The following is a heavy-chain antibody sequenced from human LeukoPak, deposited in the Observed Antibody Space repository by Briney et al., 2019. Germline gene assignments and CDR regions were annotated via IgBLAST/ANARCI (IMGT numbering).Heavy chain of an antibody. CDR3: ARLSGSRAQGRFDP. CDR2: IDPGDSDT. V-gene: IGHV5-51*01. J-gene: IGHJ5*02. CDR1: GYSFTNYW. Sequence: GESLKISCKGSGYSFTNYWIGWVRQMPGKGLEGMGIIDPGDSDTRYSPSFQGQVTISADKSISTAYLQWSSLKASDTAMYYCARLSGSRAQGRFDPWGQGTLVTVSS. D-gene: IGHD1-26*01.